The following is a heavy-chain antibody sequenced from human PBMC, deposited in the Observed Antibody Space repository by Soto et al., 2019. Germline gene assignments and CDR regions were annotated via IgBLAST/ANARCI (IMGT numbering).Heavy chain of an antibody. Sequence: SETLSLTCTVSGGSISSYYWSWIRQPPGKGLEWIGYIYYSGSTNYNPSLKSRVTISVDTSKNQFSLKLSSVTAADTAVYYCARQGTGGYYYYMDVWGKGTTVTVSS. CDR3: ARQGTGGYYYYMDV. CDR2: IYYSGST. J-gene: IGHJ6*03. D-gene: IGHD3-10*01. CDR1: GGSISSYY. V-gene: IGHV4-59*08.